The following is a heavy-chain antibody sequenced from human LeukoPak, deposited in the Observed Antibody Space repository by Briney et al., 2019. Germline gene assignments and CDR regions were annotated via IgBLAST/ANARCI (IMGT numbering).Heavy chain of an antibody. CDR2: FDPEDGET. Sequence: ASVKVSCKVSGYTLTELSMHWVRQAPGKGLEWMGGFDPEDGETTCAQKFQGRVTMTEDTSTDTAYMELSSLRSEDTAVYYCATYCSSTSCYSPEGWGQGTLVTVSS. D-gene: IGHD2-2*02. V-gene: IGHV1-24*01. CDR3: ATYCSSTSCYSPEG. CDR1: GYTLTELS. J-gene: IGHJ4*02.